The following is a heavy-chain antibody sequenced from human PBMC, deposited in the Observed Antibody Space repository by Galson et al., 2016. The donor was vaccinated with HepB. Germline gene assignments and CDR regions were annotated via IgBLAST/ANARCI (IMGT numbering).Heavy chain of an antibody. CDR2: IWYDGSDK. CDR3: AKGPYYYDSRGYLDFDF. CDR1: GFTFSGYG. Sequence: SLRLSCAASGFTFSGYGMHWVRRAPGKGLEWVAVIWYDGSDKYYADSVKGRFIISRDNSKNTLYLQMNTLRAEDTAVYYCAKGPYYYDSRGYLDFDFWGQGTLVTGSS. V-gene: IGHV3-33*06. D-gene: IGHD3-22*01. J-gene: IGHJ4*02.